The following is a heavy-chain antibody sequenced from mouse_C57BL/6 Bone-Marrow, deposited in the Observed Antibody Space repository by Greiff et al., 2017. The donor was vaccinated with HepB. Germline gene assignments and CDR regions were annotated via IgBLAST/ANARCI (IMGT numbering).Heavy chain of an antibody. Sequence: QVQLKQSGAELAKPGASVKLSCKASGYTFTSYWMHWVKQRPGQGLEWIGYINPSSGYTKYNQKFKDKATLTADKSSSTAYVQLRSLTYEDSAVYYCAREDIYYGKPWFAYWGQGTLVTVSA. CDR2: INPSSGYT. D-gene: IGHD2-1*01. J-gene: IGHJ3*01. V-gene: IGHV1-7*01. CDR3: AREDIYYGKPWFAY. CDR1: GYTFTSYW.